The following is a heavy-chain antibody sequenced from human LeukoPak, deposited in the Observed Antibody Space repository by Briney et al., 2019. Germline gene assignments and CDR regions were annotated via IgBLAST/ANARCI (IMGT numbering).Heavy chain of an antibody. CDR2: INWNGAST. D-gene: IGHD6-13*01. CDR3: ARVSSWFFDY. V-gene: IGHV3-20*04. CDR1: GLTFDDYG. J-gene: IGHJ4*02. Sequence: GGSLRLSCAASGLTFDDYGMSWVRQAPGKGLEWVSGINWNGASTGYGDSVKGRFTISRDNAKNSLYLQMNSLRAEDTAVYYCARVSSWFFDYWGQGTLVTVSS.